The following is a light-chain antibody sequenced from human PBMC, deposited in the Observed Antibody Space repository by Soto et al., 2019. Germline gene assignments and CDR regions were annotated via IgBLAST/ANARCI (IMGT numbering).Light chain of an antibody. CDR1: QSVSGK. Sequence: EVLMTQSPATLSVSPGERATLSCRASQSVSGKLAWYQKKPGQAPRLLIYDASTRATGIPDRFSGSGSGTDFTLTISRLEPEDFAVYYCQQYGSSHWTLGQGTKVDIK. CDR3: QQYGSSHWT. CDR2: DAS. V-gene: IGKV3-20*01. J-gene: IGKJ1*01.